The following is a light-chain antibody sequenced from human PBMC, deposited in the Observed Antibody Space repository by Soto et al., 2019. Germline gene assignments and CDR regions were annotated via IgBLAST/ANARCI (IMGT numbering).Light chain of an antibody. CDR3: AAWDDSLNGPV. CDR2: SNN. V-gene: IGLV1-44*01. CDR1: SYNIGSNT. J-gene: IGLJ2*01. Sequence: QSVLTQPPSASGTPGQRVTISCSGSSYNIGSNTVNWYQQLPGKAPKLLIYSNNQRPSGVPDRFSGSKSGTSASLAISGLQSEDEADSYCAAWDDSLNGPVFGGGTKLTVL.